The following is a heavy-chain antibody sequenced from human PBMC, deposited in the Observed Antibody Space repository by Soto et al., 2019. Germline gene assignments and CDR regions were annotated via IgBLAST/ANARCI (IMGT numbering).Heavy chain of an antibody. D-gene: IGHD2-15*01. J-gene: IGHJ6*02. Sequence: QVQLVQSGAEVKKPGASVKVSCKTSGYTFTSYYIHWVRQAPGQGLEWMAMINPSGGSTSSAEKCQGRVTMTSDTSTRTVYLEMSSLRPDDTDVYYCARDPGGYGMDVWGQGTTVTVSS. CDR1: GYTFTSYY. CDR2: INPSGGST. V-gene: IGHV1-46*03. CDR3: ARDPGGYGMDV.